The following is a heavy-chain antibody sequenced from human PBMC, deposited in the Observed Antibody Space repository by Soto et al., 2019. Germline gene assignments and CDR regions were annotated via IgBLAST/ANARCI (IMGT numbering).Heavy chain of an antibody. CDR1: GFSIRDYW. CDR2: INGDASST. V-gene: IGHV3-74*01. Sequence: PGGSLRLSCEASGFSIRDYWMHWVRQAPGEGLVWVSCINGDASSTTYAASVKGRFTISRDDAKNTVYLQMTSLRAEDTAVYFCARDRSYAMEVWGQGTRVTASS. CDR3: ARDRSYAMEV. J-gene: IGHJ6*02.